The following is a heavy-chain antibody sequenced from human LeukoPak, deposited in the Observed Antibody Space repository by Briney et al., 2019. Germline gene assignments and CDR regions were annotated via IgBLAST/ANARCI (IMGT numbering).Heavy chain of an antibody. CDR1: RGIISSSSYY. V-gene: IGHV4-39*07. CDR2: IYYSGST. Sequence: PSETLSLTCTVSRGIISSSSYYWVWMRQPPGRGLEWIGSIYYSGSTYYNPSLKSRVTISVDTSKNQFSLKLSSVTAADTAVYYCARDAYGDRIDYWGQGTLVTVSS. D-gene: IGHD4-17*01. CDR3: ARDAYGDRIDY. J-gene: IGHJ4*02.